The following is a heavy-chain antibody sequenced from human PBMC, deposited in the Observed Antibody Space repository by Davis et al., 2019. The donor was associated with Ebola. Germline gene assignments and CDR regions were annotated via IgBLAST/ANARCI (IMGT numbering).Heavy chain of an antibody. D-gene: IGHD6-6*01. Sequence: PSETLSLTCAVYGGSFSGYYWSWIRQPPGKGLEWIGEINHSGSTNYNPSLKSRVTISVDTSKNQFSLKLSSVTAADTAVYYCARLIAARPKAYYYYGMDVWGQGTTVTVSS. J-gene: IGHJ6*02. CDR1: GGSFSGYY. CDR2: INHSGST. CDR3: ARLIAARPKAYYYYGMDV. V-gene: IGHV4-34*01.